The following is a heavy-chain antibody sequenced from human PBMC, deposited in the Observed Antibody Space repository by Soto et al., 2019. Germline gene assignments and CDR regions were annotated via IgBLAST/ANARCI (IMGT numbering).Heavy chain of an antibody. D-gene: IGHD2-21*01. V-gene: IGHV3-48*01. CDR2: ISSSSSTI. CDR1: GFTFSSYS. CDR3: ARDDSIPSYNFDY. Sequence: GGSLRLSCAASGFTFSSYSMNWVRQAPGKGLEWVSYISSSSSTIYYADSVKGRFTISRDNAKNSLYLQMNSLRAEDTAVYYCARDDSIPSYNFDYWGQGTLVTVSS. J-gene: IGHJ4*02.